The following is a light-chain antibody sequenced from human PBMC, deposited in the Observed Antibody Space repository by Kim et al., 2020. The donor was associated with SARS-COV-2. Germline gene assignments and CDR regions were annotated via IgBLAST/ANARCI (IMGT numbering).Light chain of an antibody. J-gene: IGLJ3*02. V-gene: IGLV1-44*01. CDR3: GAWDDSLNGPV. Sequence: QSVLAQPPSASGTPGQRVTISCSGRSSNIGSNAVNWYQQLPGTAPRLLIYSYTQRPSGVPDRFSGSKSGTSASLAISGLQSEDEADYYRGAWDDSLNGPVFGGGTQLTVL. CDR1: SSNIGSNA. CDR2: SYT.